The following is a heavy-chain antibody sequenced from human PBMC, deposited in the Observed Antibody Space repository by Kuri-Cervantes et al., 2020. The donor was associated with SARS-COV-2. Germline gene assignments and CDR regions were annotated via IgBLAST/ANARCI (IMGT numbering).Heavy chain of an antibody. J-gene: IGHJ5*02. CDR2: IYTSGST. Sequence: LRLSCTVSGGSISSGSYYWSWIRQPAGKGLEWIGHIYTSGSTNYNPSLKSRVTISVDTSKSQFSLKLSSVTAADTAVYYCARDRFYYDSHWFDPWGQGTLVTVSS. D-gene: IGHD3-22*01. V-gene: IGHV4-61*09. CDR3: ARDRFYYDSHWFDP. CDR1: GGSISSGSYY.